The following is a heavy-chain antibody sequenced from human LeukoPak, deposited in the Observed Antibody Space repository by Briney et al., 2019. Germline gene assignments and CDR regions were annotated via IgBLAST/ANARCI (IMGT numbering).Heavy chain of an antibody. CDR2: IKQDGSEK. CDR1: GFTFSSYW. J-gene: IGHJ3*02. Sequence: GGSLRLSCAASGFTFSSYWMSWVRQAPGKGLEWVANIKQDGSEKYYVDSVKGRFTISRDNAKNSLYLQMNSLRAEDTAVYYCASDGELHEWIYDAFDIWGQGTMVTVSS. CDR3: ASDGELHEWIYDAFDI. V-gene: IGHV3-7*01. D-gene: IGHD1-26*01.